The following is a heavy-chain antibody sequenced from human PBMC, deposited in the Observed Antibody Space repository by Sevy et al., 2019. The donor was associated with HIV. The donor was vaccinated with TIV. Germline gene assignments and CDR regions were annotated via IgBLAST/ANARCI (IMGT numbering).Heavy chain of an antibody. D-gene: IGHD3-10*01. CDR2: IIPIFGTA. Sequence: ASVKVSCKASGGTFSSYAISWVRQAPGQGLEWMGGIIPIFGTANYAQKFQGRVTITADESTSTAYMELSSLRSEDTAVYYCARGRALIISSWFDPWGQGTLVTVSS. CDR3: ARGRALIISSWFDP. CDR1: GGTFSSYA. V-gene: IGHV1-69*13. J-gene: IGHJ5*02.